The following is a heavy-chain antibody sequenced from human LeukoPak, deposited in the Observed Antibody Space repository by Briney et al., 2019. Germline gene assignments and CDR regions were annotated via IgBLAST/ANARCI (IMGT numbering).Heavy chain of an antibody. D-gene: IGHD2/OR15-2a*01. CDR3: ARGGDTTFSDY. V-gene: IGHV3-30*04. Sequence: GGSLRLSCAASGFTFSSYAMHWVRQAPGKGLEWVAVISYDGSNKYYADSVKGRFTISRDHSKNTLYLQMNSLRAEDTAVYYCARGGDTTFSDYWGQGTLVTVSS. J-gene: IGHJ4*02. CDR1: GFTFSSYA. CDR2: ISYDGSNK.